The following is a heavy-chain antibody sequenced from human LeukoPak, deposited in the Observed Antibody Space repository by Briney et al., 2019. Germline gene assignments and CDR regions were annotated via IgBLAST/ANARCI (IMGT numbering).Heavy chain of an antibody. V-gene: IGHV4-4*07. CDR1: GGSISSYY. CDR2: IYTSGST. J-gene: IGHJ3*02. CDR3: ARHRTAINRYGPYDAFDI. Sequence: KSSETLSLTCTVSGGSISSYYWSWIRQPAGKGLEWIGRIYTSGSTNYNPSLKSRVTMSVDTSKNQFSLKLSSVTAADTAVYYCARHRTAINRYGPYDAFDIWGQGTMITVSS. D-gene: IGHD5-18*01.